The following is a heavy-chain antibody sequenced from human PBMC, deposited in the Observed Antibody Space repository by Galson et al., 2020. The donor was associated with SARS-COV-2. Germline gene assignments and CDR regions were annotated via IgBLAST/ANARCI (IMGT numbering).Heavy chain of an antibody. Sequence: SETLSLTCTVSGGSVSSGSYYWSWIRQPPGKGLEWIGYIYYSGSTNYNPSLKSRVTISVDTSKNQFSLKLSSVTAADTAVYYCARWVPDGIVVVPAANFPYWYFDLWGRGTLVTVSS. D-gene: IGHD2-2*01. V-gene: IGHV4-61*01. J-gene: IGHJ2*01. CDR3: ARWVPDGIVVVPAANFPYWYFDL. CDR1: GGSVSSGSYY. CDR2: IYYSGST.